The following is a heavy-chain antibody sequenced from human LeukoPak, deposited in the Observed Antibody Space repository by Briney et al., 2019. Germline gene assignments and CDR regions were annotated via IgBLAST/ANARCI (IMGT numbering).Heavy chain of an antibody. CDR3: ARGAYGSAWL. J-gene: IGHJ4*02. Sequence: QSSPGLVKPSQTLSLTCAISGDSVSDNGAAWHWIRQSPSRGLEWLGRTYYRSKWYNDYATSVKSRITINPDTSKNQFSLQLNSVTPEDTAVYYCARGAYGSAWLWGQGTLVTVSS. D-gene: IGHD6-19*01. V-gene: IGHV6-1*01. CDR2: TYYRSKWYN. CDR1: GDSVSDNGAA.